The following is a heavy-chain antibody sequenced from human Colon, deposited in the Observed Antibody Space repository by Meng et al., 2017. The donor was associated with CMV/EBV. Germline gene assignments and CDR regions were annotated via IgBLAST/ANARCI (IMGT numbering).Heavy chain of an antibody. D-gene: IGHD2-21*02. Sequence: VQREQLVAEVAKPVSSVEVSCKASRGTFTRYSVTWVRHGPRQAFERVGGLVTIFGTTDYAQKFHDRVTITADESTSTDYMKLSNLRSEDTAIYYCASVICGGACYLDYWGQGTLVTVSS. J-gene: IGHJ4*02. CDR2: LVTIFGTT. CDR3: ASVICGGACYLDY. V-gene: IGHV1-69*12. CDR1: RGTFTRYS.